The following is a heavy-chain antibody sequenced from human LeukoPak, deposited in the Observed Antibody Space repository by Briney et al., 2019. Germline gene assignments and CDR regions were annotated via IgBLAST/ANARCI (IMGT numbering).Heavy chain of an antibody. CDR2: IYHSGST. CDR1: GGSISSYY. CDR3: ARVGGYSYGYGY. D-gene: IGHD5-18*01. J-gene: IGHJ4*02. V-gene: IGHV4-59*12. Sequence: PSETLSLTCTVSGGSISSYYWSWIRQPPGKGLEWIGEIYHSGSTNYNPSLKSRVTISVDKSKNQFSLKLSSVTAADTAVYYCARVGGYSYGYGYWGQGTLVTVSS.